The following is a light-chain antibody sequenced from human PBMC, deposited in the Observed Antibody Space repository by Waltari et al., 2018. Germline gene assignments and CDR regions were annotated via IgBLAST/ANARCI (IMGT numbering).Light chain of an antibody. J-gene: IGLJ1*01. CDR2: EVT. CDR1: NSDVGGYNY. V-gene: IGLV2-14*01. Sequence: QSALTQPASVPGSPGQSITISCTGTNSDVGGYNYVSWYQQRPGKAPQRLVSEVTNRPSGGSKRFAGSKSDNTASLTISGLLAEDEADYYCSSYTNSSTYVFVTGTKVTVL. CDR3: SSYTNSSTYV.